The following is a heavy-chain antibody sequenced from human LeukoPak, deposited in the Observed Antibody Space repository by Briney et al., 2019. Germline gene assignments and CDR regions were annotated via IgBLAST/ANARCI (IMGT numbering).Heavy chain of an antibody. CDR1: GFTVSSNY. CDR2: IYSGGST. V-gene: IGHV3-53*01. D-gene: IGHD3-10*01. J-gene: IGHJ4*02. Sequence: GSLRLSCAASGFTVSSNYMSWIRQAPGKGLEWVSVIYSGGSTYYADSVKGRFTISRDNSKNTLYLQMNSLRAEDTAVYYCARDPSYDGSGSPPLRYWGQGTLVTVSS. CDR3: ARDPSYDGSGSPPLRY.